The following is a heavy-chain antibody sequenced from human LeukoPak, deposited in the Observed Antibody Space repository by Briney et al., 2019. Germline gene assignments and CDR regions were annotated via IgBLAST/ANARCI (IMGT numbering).Heavy chain of an antibody. CDR1: GINVSSNC. Sequence: GSLRLSCAASGINVSSNCMTWIRQAPGKGLEWVSLIYGGDAAYYAESVRGRFMIARDNLKNTLFLQMNSLRVEDTAVYYCVTSTGQQFIPYDYWGQGTHVTVSS. J-gene: IGHJ4*02. CDR3: VTSTGQQFIPYDY. D-gene: IGHD6-13*01. V-gene: IGHV3-66*02. CDR2: IYGGDAA.